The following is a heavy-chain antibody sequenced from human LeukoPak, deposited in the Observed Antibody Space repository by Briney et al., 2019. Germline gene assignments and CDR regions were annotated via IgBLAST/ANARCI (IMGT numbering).Heavy chain of an antibody. V-gene: IGHV1-2*02. CDR3: ARSIAVAGTELDWFDP. CDR1: GYTFTGYY. D-gene: IGHD6-19*01. Sequence: ASVKVFCKASGYTFTGYYMHWGRQAPGQGLEWMGWINPNSGGTSYAQKFQGRVTMTRDTSISTSYMELSRLRSDDTAVYYCARSIAVAGTELDWFDPWGQRTLVTVSS. CDR2: INPNSGGT. J-gene: IGHJ5*02.